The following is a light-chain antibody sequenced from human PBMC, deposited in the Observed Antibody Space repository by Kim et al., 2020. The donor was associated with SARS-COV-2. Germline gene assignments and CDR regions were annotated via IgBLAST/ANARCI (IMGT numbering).Light chain of an antibody. CDR3: SSYTGSSTYV. V-gene: IGLV2-14*04. CDR2: DVS. CDR1: SSDVGGCNY. Sequence: QTITITCSGPSSDVGGCNYVSWYLQHPGKAHTLMIYDVSRRPSGVSNCFSCYKSVNTASQTISGLQAEEEADDYCSSYTGSSTYVFGTGTKVTVL. J-gene: IGLJ1*01.